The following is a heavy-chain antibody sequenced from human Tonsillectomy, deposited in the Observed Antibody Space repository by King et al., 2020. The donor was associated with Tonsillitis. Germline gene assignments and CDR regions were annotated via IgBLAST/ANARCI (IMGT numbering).Heavy chain of an antibody. CDR3: ARDCSTTSCYALDAFDL. Sequence: VQLVESGGGLVQPGGSLRLSCAASGFTFSSYWMHWVRQAPGNGLVWVSRINSDGSGTRYADSVKGRFTISRDNAKNTLNLQMNSLRAEDTAVYYCARDCSTTSCYALDAFDLWGQGTMVTVSS. V-gene: IGHV3-74*01. CDR1: GFTFSSYW. CDR2: INSDGSGT. D-gene: IGHD2-2*01. J-gene: IGHJ3*01.